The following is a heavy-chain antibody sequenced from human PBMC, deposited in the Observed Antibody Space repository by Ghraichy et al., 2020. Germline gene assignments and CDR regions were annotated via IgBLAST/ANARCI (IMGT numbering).Heavy chain of an antibody. V-gene: IGHV3-15*01. J-gene: IGHJ5*02. CDR2: IRRKADGGTT. CDR1: GFTFSNAW. D-gene: IGHD2/OR15-2a*01. Sequence: GGSLRLSCAASGFTFSNAWMSWVRQAPGKGLEWLGRIRRKADGGTTDYAATVKGRFFFSRDDSKDTLYLQMNSLKTEDTAVYYCTTLGLSDTWGQGTLVTVSS. CDR3: TTLGLSDT.